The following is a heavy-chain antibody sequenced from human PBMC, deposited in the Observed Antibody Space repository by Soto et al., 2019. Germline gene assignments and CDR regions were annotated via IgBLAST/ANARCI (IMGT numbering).Heavy chain of an antibody. CDR3: ARDIRVGAIMPLDY. D-gene: IGHD1-26*01. Sequence: AAGKVSCKASGYTFTSYGISWVLQAPGQGLDWMGWISAYNGNTNYAQKLQGRVTMTTDTYTSTAYMELRSLRSDDTAVYYCARDIRVGAIMPLDYWGQGTLVTVSS. V-gene: IGHV1-18*04. CDR1: GYTFTSYG. CDR2: ISAYNGNT. J-gene: IGHJ4*02.